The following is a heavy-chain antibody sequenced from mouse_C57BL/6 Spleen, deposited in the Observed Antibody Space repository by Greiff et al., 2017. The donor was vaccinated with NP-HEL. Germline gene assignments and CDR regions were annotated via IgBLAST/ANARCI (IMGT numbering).Heavy chain of an antibody. CDR2: INPGSGGT. J-gene: IGHJ2*01. V-gene: IGHV1-54*01. D-gene: IGHD3-2*02. CDR3: ARSGAYSDY. CDR1: GYAFTNYL. Sequence: QVQLKESGAELVRPGTSVKVSCKASGYAFTNYLIEWVKQRPGQGLEWIGVINPGSGGTNYNEKFKGKATLTADKSSSTAYMQLSSLTSEDSAVYFCARSGAYSDYWGQGTTLTVSS.